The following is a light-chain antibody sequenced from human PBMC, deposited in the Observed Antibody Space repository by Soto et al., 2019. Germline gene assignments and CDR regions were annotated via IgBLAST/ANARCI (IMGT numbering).Light chain of an antibody. Sequence: QAVVTQEPSFSVSPGRTVTLTCGLSSGSVSTSYYPSWYQQTPGTAPRTLIYSTNTRSSGVPDRFSGSILGNKAALTITWAQADDESDYYCVLYMGSGIWVFGGGTKLTVL. CDR3: VLYMGSGIWV. J-gene: IGLJ3*02. CDR2: STN. V-gene: IGLV8-61*01. CDR1: SGSVSTSYY.